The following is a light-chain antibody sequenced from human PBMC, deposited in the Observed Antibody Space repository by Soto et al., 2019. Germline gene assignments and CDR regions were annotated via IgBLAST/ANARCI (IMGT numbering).Light chain of an antibody. CDR2: AAS. CDR3: QQYNSYLWT. J-gene: IGKJ1*01. V-gene: IGKV1-39*01. Sequence: DIQMTQSPSSLSASVGDRVTITCRASQSISSYLNWFQQKPGKAPKLLIYAASSLQSGVPSRFSGSGSGTDFTLTINSLQPDDFATYYCQQYNSYLWTFGQGTKVDI. CDR1: QSISSY.